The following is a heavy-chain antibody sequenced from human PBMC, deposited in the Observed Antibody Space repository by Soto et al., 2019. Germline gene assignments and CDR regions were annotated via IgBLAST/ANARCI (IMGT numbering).Heavy chain of an antibody. CDR2: ITYDGSKK. CDR1: GFTFSDYA. J-gene: IGHJ6*02. V-gene: IGHV3-30-3*01. D-gene: IGHD2-21*02. CDR3: ARGTQLIIGGVVTSPYYYGMDV. Sequence: QVQLVESGGGVVQPGKSLRLACVASGFTFSDYAIHWVRQAPGKGLEWVAVITYDGSKKFYADSVKGRFTISRDNSKNTLFLQMNSLRVDDTAVFFCARGTQLIIGGVVTSPYYYGMDVWGQGTTVTVSS.